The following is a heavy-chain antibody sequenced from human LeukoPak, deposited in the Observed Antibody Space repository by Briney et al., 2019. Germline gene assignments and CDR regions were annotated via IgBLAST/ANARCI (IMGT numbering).Heavy chain of an antibody. Sequence: PSETLSLTCTVSGGSISSGSYYWSWIRQPAGKGLEWIGRIYTSGSTNYNPSLKSRVTISVDTSKNQFSLKLSSVTAADTAVYYCARDSSGWDWFDPWGQGTLVTVSS. D-gene: IGHD6-19*01. J-gene: IGHJ5*02. CDR1: GGSISSGSYY. V-gene: IGHV4-61*02. CDR2: IYTSGST. CDR3: ARDSSGWDWFDP.